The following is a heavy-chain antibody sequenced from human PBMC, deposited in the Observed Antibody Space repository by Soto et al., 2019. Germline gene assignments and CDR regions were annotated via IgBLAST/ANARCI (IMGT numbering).Heavy chain of an antibody. J-gene: IGHJ6*02. CDR3: AKAYYASSGYEGYYYYGMDV. CDR1: GFTFSSYA. CDR2: ISGSGGST. Sequence: GGSLRLSCAASGFTFSSYAMSWVRQAPGKGLEWVSAISGSGGSTYYADSVKGRFTISRDNSKNTLYLQMNSLRAEDTAVYYCAKAYYASSGYEGYYYYGMDVWGQGTTVTVSS. V-gene: IGHV3-23*01. D-gene: IGHD3-22*01.